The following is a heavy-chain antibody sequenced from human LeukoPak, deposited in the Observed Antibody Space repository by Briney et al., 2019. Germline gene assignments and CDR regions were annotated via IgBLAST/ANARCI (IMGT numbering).Heavy chain of an antibody. CDR1: GFTFSNYG. D-gene: IGHD3-10*01. J-gene: IGHJ4*02. Sequence: GGSLRLSCAASGFTFSNYGISWVRQAPGKGQEWVSAISGNGDNTYYADSVKGRFTISRDNSKNTLYLQMSSLRAEDTAVYYCAKIGGYFDYWGQGTLVTVSS. V-gene: IGHV3-23*01. CDR3: AKIGGYFDY. CDR2: ISGNGDNT.